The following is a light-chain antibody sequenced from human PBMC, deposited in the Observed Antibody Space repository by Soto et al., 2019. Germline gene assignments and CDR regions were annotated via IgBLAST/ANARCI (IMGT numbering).Light chain of an antibody. CDR2: EVS. CDR3: SSYSISTAYL. J-gene: IGLJ1*01. CDR1: SSDIGAYVY. Sequence: QSVLTQPASLSGSPGQSITISCTGTSSDIGAYVYVSWYQLHPGKAPKLMVFEVSNRPSGVSYRFSGSKSGNTASLTISGLQAEDEADYFCSSYSISTAYLFGTGTKVTVL. V-gene: IGLV2-14*01.